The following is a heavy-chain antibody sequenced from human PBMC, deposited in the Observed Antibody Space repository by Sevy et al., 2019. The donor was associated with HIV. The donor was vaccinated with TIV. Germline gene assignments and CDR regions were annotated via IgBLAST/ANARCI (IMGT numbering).Heavy chain of an antibody. D-gene: IGHD3-10*01. Sequence: GGSLRLSCAVSGFTVSSNYMSWVRQAPGKGLEWVSVFYTDGSTFYADSLKGRFTISRDNSKNTLYLQMNSLRAEDTAVYYCARLPYGNYWYFDLWGRGTLVTVSS. J-gene: IGHJ2*01. V-gene: IGHV3-53*01. CDR3: ARLPYGNYWYFDL. CDR1: GFTVSSNY. CDR2: FYTDGST.